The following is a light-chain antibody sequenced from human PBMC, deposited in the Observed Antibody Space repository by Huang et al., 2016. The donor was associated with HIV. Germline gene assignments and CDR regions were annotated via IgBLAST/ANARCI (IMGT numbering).Light chain of an antibody. CDR2: GAS. CDR1: QRVRRSY. Sequence: DIVLTQSPGTLSLSPGERAILSCRASQRVRRSYLAWYQQKPGQAPRRLIYGASSRATGIPDRVSGSGSGTDFTLTISRLEPEDFAVYYCQQYGSPYTFGQGTKLEIK. V-gene: IGKV3-20*01. J-gene: IGKJ2*01. CDR3: QQYGSPYT.